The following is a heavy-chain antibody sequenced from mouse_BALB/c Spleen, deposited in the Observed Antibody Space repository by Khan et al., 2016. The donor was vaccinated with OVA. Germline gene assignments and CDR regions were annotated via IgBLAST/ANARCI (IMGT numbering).Heavy chain of an antibody. Sequence: QVQLQQSGPGLVQPSQSLSITCTVSGFSLSSYGVHWVRQSPGKGLEWLGVIWSGGSTDYNAAFISRLSISKDNSKSQVFFKMNSLQATDTAIYYCARNGDDVRGCFDVWGAGTTVTVSA. CDR1: GFSLSSYG. D-gene: IGHD2-2*01. CDR2: IWSGGST. J-gene: IGHJ1*01. V-gene: IGHV2-2*02. CDR3: ARNGDDVRGCFDV.